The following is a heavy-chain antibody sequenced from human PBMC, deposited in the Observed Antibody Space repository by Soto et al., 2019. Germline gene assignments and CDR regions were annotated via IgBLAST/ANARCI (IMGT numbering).Heavy chain of an antibody. CDR2: IYPGDSDT. CDR1: GYSFTSYW. D-gene: IGHD6-13*01. CDR3: ARHSIAAAAGMGV. Sequence: GESLKISCNGSGYSFTSYWIGWVRQMPGKGLEWMGIIYPGDSDTRYSPSFQGQVTISADKSISTAYLQWSSLKASDTAMYYCARHSIAAAAGMGVWGQGTTVTVSS. V-gene: IGHV5-51*01. J-gene: IGHJ6*02.